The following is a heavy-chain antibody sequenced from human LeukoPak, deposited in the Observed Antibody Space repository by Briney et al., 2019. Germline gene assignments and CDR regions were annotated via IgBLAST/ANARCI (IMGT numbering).Heavy chain of an antibody. J-gene: IGHJ4*02. Sequence: GGSLRLSCAASGFTFSSYAMSWVRQAPGKGLEWVSAISGSGGSTYYADSVKGRFTISRDNSKNTLYLQMNSLRAADTAVYYCAKDLYYYDSSGYYYVSGNFDYWGQGTLVTVSS. CDR2: ISGSGGST. CDR3: AKDLYYYDSSGYYYVSGNFDY. V-gene: IGHV3-23*01. CDR1: GFTFSSYA. D-gene: IGHD3-22*01.